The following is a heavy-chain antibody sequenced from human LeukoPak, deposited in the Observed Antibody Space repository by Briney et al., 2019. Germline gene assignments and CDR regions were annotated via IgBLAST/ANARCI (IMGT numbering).Heavy chain of an antibody. Sequence: GGSLRLSCAASGFTFSSYAMHWVRQAPGKGLEWVAVISYDGSNKYYADSVKGRFTISRDSSKNTLYMQMNSLRAEDTALYYCAKEMAAGGADAFDIWGQGTMVTVSS. J-gene: IGHJ3*02. D-gene: IGHD6-13*01. V-gene: IGHV3-30-3*01. CDR3: AKEMAAGGADAFDI. CDR1: GFTFSSYA. CDR2: ISYDGSNK.